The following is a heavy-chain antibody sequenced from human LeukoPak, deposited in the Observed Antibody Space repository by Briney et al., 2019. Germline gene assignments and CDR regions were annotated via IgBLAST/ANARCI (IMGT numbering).Heavy chain of an antibody. CDR2: IDPSDSYT. CDR3: ARHRGSVLRVDY. D-gene: IGHD3-10*01. V-gene: IGHV5-10-1*01. CDR1: GYSFTSYW. J-gene: IGHJ4*02. Sequence: GESLKISCKGSGYSFTSYWISWVRQMPGIGLEWMGRIDPSDSYTNYSPSFQGHVTISADKSISTAYLQWSSLKASDTAMYYCARHRGSVLRVDYWGQGTLVTVSS.